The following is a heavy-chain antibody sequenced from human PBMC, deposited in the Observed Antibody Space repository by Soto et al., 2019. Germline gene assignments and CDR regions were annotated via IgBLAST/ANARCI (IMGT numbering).Heavy chain of an antibody. CDR1: SGSISSYY. CDR3: ARSGAAAGSYYYYGMGV. CDR2: IYTSGST. Sequence: SETLSLTSTVSSGSISSYYWSWIRQPAGKGLEWIGRIYTSGSTNYNPSLKSRVTMSVDTSKNQFSLKLSSVTAADTAVYYCARSGAAAGSYYYYGMGVWGQGTTVTGS. V-gene: IGHV4-4*07. J-gene: IGHJ6*02. D-gene: IGHD6-13*01.